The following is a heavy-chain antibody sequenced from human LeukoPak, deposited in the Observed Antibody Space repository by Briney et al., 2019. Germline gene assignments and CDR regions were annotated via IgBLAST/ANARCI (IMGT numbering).Heavy chain of an antibody. CDR1: GDSVSSNSAA. CDR3: ARGDTYYDILTGYYREFYFDY. Sequence: SQTLSLTCAISGDSVSSNSAAWNWIRQSPSRGLEWLGRTYYRSKWYNDYAVSVKSRITINPDTSKNQFSLQLNSVTPEDTAVYYCARGDTYYDILTGYYREFYFDYWGQGTLVTVSS. V-gene: IGHV6-1*01. D-gene: IGHD3-9*01. CDR2: TYYRSKWYN. J-gene: IGHJ4*02.